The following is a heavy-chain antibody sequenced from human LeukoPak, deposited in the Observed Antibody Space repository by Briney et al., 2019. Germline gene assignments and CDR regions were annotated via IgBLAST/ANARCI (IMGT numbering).Heavy chain of an antibody. CDR2: ISAYNGNT. CDR3: ARVSLFEWERKFDY. V-gene: IGHV1-18*01. J-gene: IGHJ4*02. D-gene: IGHD1-26*01. Sequence: GVSVKVSCKASGYTFTSYGISWVRQAPGQGLEWMGWISAYNGNTNYAQKLQSRVTMTTDTSTSTAYMELRSLRSDDTAVYYCARVSLFEWERKFDYWGQGTLVTVSS. CDR1: GYTFTSYG.